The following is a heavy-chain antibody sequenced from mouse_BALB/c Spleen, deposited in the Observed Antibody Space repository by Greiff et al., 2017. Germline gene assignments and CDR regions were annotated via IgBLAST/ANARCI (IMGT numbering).Heavy chain of an antibody. V-gene: IGHV1S53*02. Sequence: VKLQESDAGLVKPGASVKISCQASGYTVTDHALHWVWQKPEQGLEWIGYIARGVGDIKYNEKFTGKATLAADTSSSTAYMQLSSLTSEASAVYYGTRGRYYGSVDYWGQGTSHTV. CDR1: GYTVTDHA. J-gene: IGHJ2*02. D-gene: IGHD1-1*01. CDR3: TRGRYYGSVDY. CDR2: IARGVGDI.